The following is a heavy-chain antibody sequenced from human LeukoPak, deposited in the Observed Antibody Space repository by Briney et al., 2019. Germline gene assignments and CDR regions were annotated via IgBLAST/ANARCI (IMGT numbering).Heavy chain of an antibody. CDR1: GGSISSSSYY. CDR3: ARGPWGLSGAFDI. Sequence: SETLSLTCTVSGGSISSSSYYWGWIRQPPGKGLEWIGEINHSGSTNYNPSLKSRVTISVDTSKNQFSLKLSSVTAADTAVYYCARGPWGLSGAFDIWGQGTMVTVSS. CDR2: INHSGST. D-gene: IGHD3-16*01. V-gene: IGHV4-39*07. J-gene: IGHJ3*02.